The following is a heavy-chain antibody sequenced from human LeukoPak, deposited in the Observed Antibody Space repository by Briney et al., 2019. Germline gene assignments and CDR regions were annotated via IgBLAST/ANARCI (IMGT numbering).Heavy chain of an antibody. J-gene: IGHJ4*02. D-gene: IGHD2-15*01. CDR1: GGTFSSYA. CDR2: IIPILGIA. CDR3: ARGGTPNCSGGSCYDY. Sequence: GASVKVSCKASGGTFSSYAISWLRQAPGQGLEWMGRIIPILGIANYAQKFQGRVTITADKSTSTAYMELSSLRSEDTAVYYCARGGTPNCSGGSCYDYWGQGTLVTVSS. V-gene: IGHV1-69*04.